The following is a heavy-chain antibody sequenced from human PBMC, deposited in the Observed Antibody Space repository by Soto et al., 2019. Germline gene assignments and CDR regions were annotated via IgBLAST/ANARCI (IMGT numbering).Heavy chain of an antibody. V-gene: IGHV1-2*04. CDR3: ARGRDTVTGYYYGMDV. J-gene: IGHJ6*02. CDR2: INPNSGGT. Sequence: ASVKVSCRASGYTFTGHYMHWVRQAPGQGLEWMGWINPNSGGTNYAQKFQGWVTMTRDTSISTAYMELSRLRSDDTAVYYCARGRDTVTGYYYGMDVWGQGTTVTVSS. CDR1: GYTFTGHY. D-gene: IGHD4-4*01.